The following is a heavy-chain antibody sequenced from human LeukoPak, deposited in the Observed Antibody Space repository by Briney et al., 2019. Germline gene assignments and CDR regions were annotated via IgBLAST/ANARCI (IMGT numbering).Heavy chain of an antibody. D-gene: IGHD3-16*02. CDR3: ARHGYTASHFFLDF. J-gene: IGHJ4*02. CDR2: IYTTGRA. V-gene: IGHV4-4*07. Sequence: SETLSLTCTVSTGSINSYYWGWVRQPAGRGLEWIGRIYTTGRADYDPSLQSRATMSIDTSQKQFSLTLRSVTAADSAYYFCARHGYTASHFFLDFWTQGPLITVSS. CDR1: TGSINSYY.